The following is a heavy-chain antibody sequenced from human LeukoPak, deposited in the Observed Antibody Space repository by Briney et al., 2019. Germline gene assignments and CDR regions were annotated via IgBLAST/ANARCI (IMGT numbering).Heavy chain of an antibody. D-gene: IGHD4-17*01. Sequence: GGSLRLSCAASGFTFSSYGMHWVHQAPGKGLEWVAFIRYDGSNKYYADSVKGRFTISRDNAKNSLYLQMNSLRAEDTAVYYCAREQTYGDYFDYWGQGTLVTVSS. CDR3: AREQTYGDYFDY. V-gene: IGHV3-30*02. J-gene: IGHJ4*02. CDR2: IRYDGSNK. CDR1: GFTFSSYG.